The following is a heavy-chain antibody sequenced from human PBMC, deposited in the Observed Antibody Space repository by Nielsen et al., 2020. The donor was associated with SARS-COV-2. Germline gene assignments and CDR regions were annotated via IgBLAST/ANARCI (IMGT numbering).Heavy chain of an antibody. J-gene: IGHJ4*02. CDR3: AKGSGLAVAVFDY. Sequence: SLKISCAASGFTFDDYAMHWVRQAPGKGLEWVSGISWNSGSIGYADSVKGRFTISRDNAKNSLYLQMNSLRAEDTALYYCAKGSGLAVAVFDYWGQGTLVTVSS. D-gene: IGHD6-19*01. V-gene: IGHV3-9*01. CDR2: ISWNSGSI. CDR1: GFTFDDYA.